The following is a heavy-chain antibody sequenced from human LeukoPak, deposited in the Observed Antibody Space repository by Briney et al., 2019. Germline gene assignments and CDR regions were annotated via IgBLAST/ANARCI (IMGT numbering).Heavy chain of an antibody. CDR3: ANSHYYGSGSYPKAFDY. Sequence: GGSLRLSCAASGFTFSSYAMSWVRQAPGKGLEWASAISGSGGSTYYADSVKGRFTISRDNSKNTLYLQMNSLRAEDTAVYYCANSHYYGSGSYPKAFDYWGQGTLVTVSS. J-gene: IGHJ4*02. CDR1: GFTFSSYA. V-gene: IGHV3-23*01. D-gene: IGHD3-10*01. CDR2: ISGSGGST.